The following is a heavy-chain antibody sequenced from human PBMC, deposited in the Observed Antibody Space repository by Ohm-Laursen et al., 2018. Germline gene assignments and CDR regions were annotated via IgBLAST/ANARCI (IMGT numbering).Heavy chain of an antibody. Sequence: GSLRLSCTASGFIFSTYAMTWVRQAPGKGLEWVSAVSGSGGTTYYADSVQGRFTISRDNSNNTLYLQMNSLRAEDTALYYCAKDISGWYRAGASYYYYGMDVWGQGTTVTVSS. CDR2: VSGSGGTT. CDR3: AKDISGWYRAGASYYYYGMDV. V-gene: IGHV3-23*01. CDR1: GFIFSTYA. D-gene: IGHD6-19*01. J-gene: IGHJ6*02.